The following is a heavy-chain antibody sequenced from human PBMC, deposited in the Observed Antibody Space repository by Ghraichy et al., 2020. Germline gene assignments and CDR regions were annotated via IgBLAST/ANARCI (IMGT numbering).Heavy chain of an antibody. CDR2: IYNTGTT. J-gene: IGHJ6*02. Sequence: GGSLRLSCAASGLTVFTNYMTWVRQAPGKGLEWVSIIYNTGTTHYADSVRGRFTISRHHSENSLYLQMNSLRPEDTAVYFCERASFGETYYGHYYGLDVWGQGTTVTVSS. D-gene: IGHD1-26*01. V-gene: IGHV3-53*04. CDR1: GLTVFTNY. CDR3: ERASFGETYYGHYYGLDV.